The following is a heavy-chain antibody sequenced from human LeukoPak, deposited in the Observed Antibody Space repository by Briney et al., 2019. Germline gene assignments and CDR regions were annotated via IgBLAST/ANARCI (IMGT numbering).Heavy chain of an antibody. V-gene: IGHV3-74*01. CDR2: MNADGRTI. CDR3: ARAGNYYFDL. CDR1: GFTFISSW. D-gene: IGHD1-7*01. Sequence: GGSLRLSCAASGFTFISSWMHWVRQGPGKELVWVARMNADGRTINYADSVKGRFTISGDNAKNTLYLQMNSLRTEDAAVYYCARAGNYYFDLWGRGTQVTVSS. J-gene: IGHJ2*01.